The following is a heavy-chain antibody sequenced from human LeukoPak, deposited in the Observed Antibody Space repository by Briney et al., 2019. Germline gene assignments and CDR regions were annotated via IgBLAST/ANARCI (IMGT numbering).Heavy chain of an antibody. Sequence: SETLSLTCTVSGGSISSGGYYWSWIRQHPGKGLEWIGYIYYSGSTYYNPSLKSRVTISVDTSKNQLSLKLSSVTAADTAVFYCARGLYYYDSSGYYGPDDFDIWGQGTMVTVSS. J-gene: IGHJ3*02. CDR2: IYYSGST. CDR1: GGSISSGGYY. D-gene: IGHD3-22*01. V-gene: IGHV4-31*03. CDR3: ARGLYYYDSSGYYGPDDFDI.